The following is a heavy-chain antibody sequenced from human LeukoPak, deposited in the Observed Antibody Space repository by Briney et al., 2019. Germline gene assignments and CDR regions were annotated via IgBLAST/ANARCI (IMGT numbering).Heavy chain of an antibody. CDR1: GGTFSSYA. D-gene: IGHD2-15*01. J-gene: IGHJ4*02. V-gene: IGHV1-69*13. CDR2: IIPIFGTA. CDR3: ARARQDDFPLDY. Sequence: EASVKVSCKASGGTFSSYAISWVRQAPGQGLEWMGGIIPIFGTANYAQKFQGRVTITADESTSTAYMELSSLRSEDTAVYYCARARQDDFPLDYWGRGTLVTVSS.